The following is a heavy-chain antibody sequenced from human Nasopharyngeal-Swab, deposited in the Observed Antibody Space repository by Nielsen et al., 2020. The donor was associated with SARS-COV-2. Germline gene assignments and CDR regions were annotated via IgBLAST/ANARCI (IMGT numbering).Heavy chain of an antibody. D-gene: IGHD2-15*01. CDR1: GFTFDDYA. V-gene: IGHV3-9*01. CDR3: VKDNLLRAFDL. Sequence: GGSLRLSCAASGFTFDDYAIHWVRQAPGRGLEWVSGISWDSGNIGYADSVKGRFTISRDNAKNSLYLQMNSLRAEDTALYYCVKDNLLRAFDLWGQGTMVPVSS. J-gene: IGHJ3*01. CDR2: ISWDSGNI.